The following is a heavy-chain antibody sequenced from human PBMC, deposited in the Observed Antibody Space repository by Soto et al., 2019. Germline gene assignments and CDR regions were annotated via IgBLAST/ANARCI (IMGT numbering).Heavy chain of an antibody. V-gene: IGHV5-51*01. CDR2: IYPGDSDT. CDR3: AREYSGSPGGRAFDI. Sequence: PGESLKISCKGSGYSFTSYWIGWVRQMPGEGLEWMGIIYPGDSDTRYSPSFQGQVTISADKSISTAYLQWSSLKASDTAMYYCAREYSGSPGGRAFDIWGQGTMVTVSS. CDR1: GYSFTSYW. J-gene: IGHJ3*02. D-gene: IGHD5-12*01.